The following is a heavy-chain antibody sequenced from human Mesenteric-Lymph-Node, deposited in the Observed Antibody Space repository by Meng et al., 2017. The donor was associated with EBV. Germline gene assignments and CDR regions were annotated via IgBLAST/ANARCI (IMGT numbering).Heavy chain of an antibody. CDR1: GGPRSSHP. J-gene: IGHJ4*02. CDR2: ITPVFTKA. D-gene: IGHD4-11*01. V-gene: IGHV1-69*06. CDR3: AREAVTRDFDS. Sequence: VELVQAWAEDTKPGSVGKVSCEASGGPRSSHPIRWVRQAPGQGLEWMGGITPVFTKANYAQKFQGRVTIPADRSTSTVYMELSALISDDTAVYYCAREAVTRDFDSWGQGTLVTVSS.